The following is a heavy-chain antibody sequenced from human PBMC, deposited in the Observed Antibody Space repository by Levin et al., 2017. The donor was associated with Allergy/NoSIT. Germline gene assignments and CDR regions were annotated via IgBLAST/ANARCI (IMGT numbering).Heavy chain of an antibody. J-gene: IGHJ1*01. D-gene: IGHD6-13*01. CDR3: ARAYSSSWYHEYFQH. CDR2: INHSGST. Sequence: PSETLSLTCAVYGGSFSGYYWSWIRQPPGKGLEWIGEINHSGSTNYNPSLKSRVTISVDTSKNQFSLKLSSVTAADTAVYYCARAYSSSWYHEYFQHWGQGTLVTVSS. V-gene: IGHV4-34*01. CDR1: GGSFSGYY.